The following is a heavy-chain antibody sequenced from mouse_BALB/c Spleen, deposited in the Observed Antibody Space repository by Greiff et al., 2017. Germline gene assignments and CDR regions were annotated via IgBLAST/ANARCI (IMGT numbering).Heavy chain of an antibody. D-gene: IGHD1-1*01. V-gene: IGHV3-6*02. Sequence: VQLQQSGPGLVKPSQSLSLTCSVTGYSITSGYYWNWIRQFPGNKLEWMGYISYDGSNNYNPSLKNRISITRDTSKNQFFLKLNSVTTEDTATYYCARGLNYYGSSYDYFDYWGQGTTLTVSS. CDR1: GYSITSGYY. CDR2: ISYDGSN. CDR3: ARGLNYYGSSYDYFDY. J-gene: IGHJ2*01.